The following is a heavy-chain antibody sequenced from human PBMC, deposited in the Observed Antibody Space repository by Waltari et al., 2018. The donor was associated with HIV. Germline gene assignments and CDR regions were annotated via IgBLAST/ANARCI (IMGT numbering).Heavy chain of an antibody. D-gene: IGHD3-22*01. Sequence: QVQLVESGGGVVQPGGSLSLSRAASGFPFSSSGMHWVRQAPGKGLEWVAFIRYDGSNKYYADSVKGRFTISRDNSKNTLYLQMNSLRAEDTAVYYCAKDPTMIVVGGLDYWGQGTLVTVSS. V-gene: IGHV3-30*02. J-gene: IGHJ4*02. CDR3: AKDPTMIVVGGLDY. CDR2: IRYDGSNK. CDR1: GFPFSSSG.